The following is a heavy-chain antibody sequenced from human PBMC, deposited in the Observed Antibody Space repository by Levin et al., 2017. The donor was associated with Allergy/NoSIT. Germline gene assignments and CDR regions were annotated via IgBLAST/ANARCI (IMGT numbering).Heavy chain of an antibody. V-gene: IGHV4-61*02. CDR2: IYTSGST. CDR3: ARAESSGWYLADAFDI. J-gene: IGHJ3*02. CDR1: GGSIRSGSYY. Sequence: SSQTLSLPCTVSGGSIRSGSYYWSWIRQPAGKGLEWIGRIYTSGSTNYNPSLKSRVTISVDTSKNQFSLKLSSVTAADTAVYYCARAESSGWYLADAFDIWGQGTMVTVSS. D-gene: IGHD6-19*01.